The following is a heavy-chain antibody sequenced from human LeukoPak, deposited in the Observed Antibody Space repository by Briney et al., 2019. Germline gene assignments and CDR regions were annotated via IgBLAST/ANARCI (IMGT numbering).Heavy chain of an antibody. CDR2: IYYSGST. CDR1: GGSISSGGYY. J-gene: IGHJ6*02. CDR3: ARDRSPYYYYGMDV. Sequence: SETLSLTCTVSGGSISSGGYYWSWIRQHPGTGLEWIGYIYYSGSTYYNPSLKSRVTISVDTSKNQFSLKLSSVTAADTAVYYCARDRSPYYYYGMDVWGQGTTVTVSS. V-gene: IGHV4-31*03.